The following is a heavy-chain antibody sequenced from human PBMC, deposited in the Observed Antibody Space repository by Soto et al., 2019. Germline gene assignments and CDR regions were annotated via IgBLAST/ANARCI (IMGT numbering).Heavy chain of an antibody. CDR2: ISYSGAT. D-gene: IGHD3-16*01. V-gene: IGHV4-61*01. CDR3: ATSPRFAFDF. Sequence: QVQLQESGPGLVKPSETLSLICTVSGGSVSGDKNYWSWIRQSPGKGLEWIGYISYSGATNYNPSLKSRLTISVARSKNQFALKLSSVTASDTALYYCATSPRFAFDFWGQGTTVIVSS. J-gene: IGHJ3*01. CDR1: GGSVSGDKNY.